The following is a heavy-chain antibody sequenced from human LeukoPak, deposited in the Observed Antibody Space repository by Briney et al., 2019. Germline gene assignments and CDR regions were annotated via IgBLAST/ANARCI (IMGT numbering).Heavy chain of an antibody. V-gene: IGHV4-30-4*01. CDR1: GGSISSDDSY. Sequence: SETLSLTCTVSGGSISSDDSYWSWIRQPPGEGLEWIGYISYSGRTYSNPSLESRLAMSVDTSRNQFSLNLNSVTAADTAVYFCARDAGGYGDLDYWGQETLVTVSS. J-gene: IGHJ4*02. CDR3: ARDAGGYGDLDY. D-gene: IGHD4-17*01. CDR2: ISYSGRT.